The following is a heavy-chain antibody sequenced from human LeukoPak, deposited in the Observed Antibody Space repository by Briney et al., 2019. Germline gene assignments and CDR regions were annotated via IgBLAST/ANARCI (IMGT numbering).Heavy chain of an antibody. V-gene: IGHV4-34*01. CDR3: ARGRPTYGSGKWDHNWFDP. CDR2: INHSGST. Sequence: PGGSLRLSCAASGFIFSSYDMSWIRQPPGKGLEWIGEINHSGSTNYNPSLKSRVTISVDTSKNQFSLKLSSVTAADTAVYYCARGRPTYGSGKWDHNWFDPWGQGTLVTVSS. J-gene: IGHJ5*02. CDR1: GFIFSSYD. D-gene: IGHD3-10*01.